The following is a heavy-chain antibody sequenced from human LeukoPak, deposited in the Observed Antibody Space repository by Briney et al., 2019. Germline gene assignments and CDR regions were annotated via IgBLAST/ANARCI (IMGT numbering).Heavy chain of an antibody. Sequence: PSETLSLTCAVSGYSISSGYYWGWIRQPPGKGLEWIGTIYHSGSTYYNPSLKSRVTISLDTSKNQFSLKLSSVTAADAAVYYCARDRPLLSAWSWFDPWGQGTLVIVSS. V-gene: IGHV4-38-2*02. J-gene: IGHJ5*02. CDR1: GYSISSGYY. CDR2: IYHSGST. CDR3: ARDRPLLSAWSWFDP. D-gene: IGHD6-19*01.